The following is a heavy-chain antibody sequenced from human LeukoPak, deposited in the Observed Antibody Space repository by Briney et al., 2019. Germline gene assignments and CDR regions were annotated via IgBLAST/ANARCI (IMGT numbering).Heavy chain of an antibody. CDR3: TRTLRYFDWLSFWFDP. CDR1: GFTSGDYV. D-gene: IGHD3-9*01. CDR2: IRSKAYGGTT. Sequence: GGSLRLSCTASGFTSGDYVMSWFRQAPGKGLEWVGFIRSKAYGGTTEYAASVKGRFTISRDDSKSIAYLQMNSLKTEDTAVYYCTRTLRYFDWLSFWFDPWGQGTLVTVSS. J-gene: IGHJ5*02. V-gene: IGHV3-49*03.